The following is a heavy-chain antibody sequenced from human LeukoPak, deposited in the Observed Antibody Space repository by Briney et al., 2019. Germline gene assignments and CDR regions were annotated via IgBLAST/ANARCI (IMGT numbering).Heavy chain of an antibody. V-gene: IGHV4-31*03. D-gene: IGHD3-22*01. Sequence: NSSQTLSLTCTVSGGSISSGGYYWSWIRQHPGKGLEWIGYIYYSGSTYYNPSLKSRVTISVDTSKNQFSLKLSSVTAADTAVYYCARVASYYDSSGYLTPYYFDYWGQGTLVTVSS. J-gene: IGHJ4*02. CDR1: GGSISSGGYY. CDR3: ARVASYYDSSGYLTPYYFDY. CDR2: IYYSGST.